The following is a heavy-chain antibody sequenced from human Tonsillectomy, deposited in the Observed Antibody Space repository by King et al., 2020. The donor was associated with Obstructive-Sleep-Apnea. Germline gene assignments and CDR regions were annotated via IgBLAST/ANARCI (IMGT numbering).Heavy chain of an antibody. Sequence: VQLQESGPGLAKPSQTLSLTCTVSGGSISSGDYYWNWIRQPPGKGLEWIGYIYYSGSTYYNPSLKSRVTISLDTSKNQFSLKVNSMTDADTAVYYCARKGKWLQSLPFDYWGQGTLVTVSA. CDR1: GGSISSGDYY. V-gene: IGHV4-30-4*01. CDR3: ARKGKWLQSLPFDY. CDR2: IYYSGST. J-gene: IGHJ4*02. D-gene: IGHD5-24*01.